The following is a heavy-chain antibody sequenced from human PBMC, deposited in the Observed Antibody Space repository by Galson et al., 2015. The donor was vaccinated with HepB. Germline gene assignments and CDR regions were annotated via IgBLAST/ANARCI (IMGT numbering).Heavy chain of an antibody. CDR1: GYSFTNYA. CDR3: VRRNEKSGDCSVTNCYVLDH. J-gene: IGHJ4*02. D-gene: IGHD2-2*01. CDR2: VNTVTGNT. V-gene: IGHV1-3*04. Sequence: SVKVSCKASGYSFTNYAMHWVRQAPGQRLEWMGWVNTVTGNTQYSQKFQGRVTMTRDTSASTAYMELTSLTSEDTAVYYCVRRNEKSGDCSVTNCYVLDHWGQGTLVTVSS.